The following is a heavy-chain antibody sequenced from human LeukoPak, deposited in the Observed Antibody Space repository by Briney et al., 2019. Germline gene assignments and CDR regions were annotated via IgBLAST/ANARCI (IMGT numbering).Heavy chain of an antibody. V-gene: IGHV3-33*01. Sequence: PGRSLRLSCAASGFTFSIYGIHWVRQAPGKWRGWVAVIWNVVRNKFYADSVKGRFTISRDNSKNTLYLQMNSLRAEDTAVYSCARGALIYYYDSSGYSNWFDPWGQGTLVTVSS. CDR3: ARGALIYYYDSSGYSNWFDP. D-gene: IGHD3-22*01. J-gene: IGHJ5*02. CDR1: GFTFSIYG. CDR2: IWNVVRNK.